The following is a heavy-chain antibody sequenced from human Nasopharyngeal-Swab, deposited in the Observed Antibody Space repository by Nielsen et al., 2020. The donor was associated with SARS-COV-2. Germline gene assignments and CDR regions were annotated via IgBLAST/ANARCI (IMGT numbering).Heavy chain of an antibody. J-gene: IGHJ6*02. V-gene: IGHV3-21*04. CDR3: AREEAYDGGNDYSYYYYGMDV. CDR2: ISSSSSYI. Sequence: GESLKISCAASGFTVSSYSMNWVRQAPGKGLEWVSSISSSSSYIYYADSVKGRFTISRDNAKNSLYLQMNSLRAEDTALYYCAREEAYDGGNDYSYYYYGMDVWGQGTTVTVSS. CDR1: GFTVSSYS. D-gene: IGHD2-21*02.